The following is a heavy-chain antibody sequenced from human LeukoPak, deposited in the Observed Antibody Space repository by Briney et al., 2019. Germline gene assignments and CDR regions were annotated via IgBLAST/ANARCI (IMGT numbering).Heavy chain of an antibody. V-gene: IGHV5-51*01. CDR1: GYSLTSYW. CDR3: ASSIAAAGTPYYFDY. J-gene: IGHJ4*02. D-gene: IGHD6-13*01. Sequence: GESLQISRKGSGYSLTSYWIGWVRQMPGKGLEWMGIIYPGDSDTRYSPSFQGQVTISADKSISTAYLQWSSLKASDTAMYYCASSIAAAGTPYYFDYWGQGTLVTVSS. CDR2: IYPGDSDT.